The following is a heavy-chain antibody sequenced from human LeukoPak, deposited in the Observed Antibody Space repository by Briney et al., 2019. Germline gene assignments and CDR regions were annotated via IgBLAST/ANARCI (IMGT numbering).Heavy chain of an antibody. CDR1: GGSMGGYY. J-gene: IGHJ4*02. D-gene: IGHD6-19*01. Sequence: SETLSLTCPLSGGSMGGYYWGWSRQPPGRGREWIGYVYYGGTTDNIPSLKSRVTMSVDTSKNQFTLNLRSVTAADTAIYCCARRYISGWFFDYWGEGTLVTVSS. V-gene: IGHV4-34*11. CDR3: ARRYISGWFFDY. CDR2: VYYGGTT.